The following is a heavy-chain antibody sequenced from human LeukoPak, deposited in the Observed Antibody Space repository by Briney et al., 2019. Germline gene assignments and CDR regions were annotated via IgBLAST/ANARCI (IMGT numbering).Heavy chain of an antibody. V-gene: IGHV4-34*01. D-gene: IGHD2-15*01. J-gene: IGHJ6*02. Sequence: SETLSLTCAVYGGSFSTYYWSWIRQPPGKGLEWIGEINHSGSTNYNPSLKSRVTISVDTSKNQFSLKLSSVTAADTAVYYCTRDVVVVVAATSPYYYYYGMDVWGQGTTVTVSS. CDR2: INHSGST. CDR1: GGSFSTYY. CDR3: TRDVVVVVAATSPYYYYYGMDV.